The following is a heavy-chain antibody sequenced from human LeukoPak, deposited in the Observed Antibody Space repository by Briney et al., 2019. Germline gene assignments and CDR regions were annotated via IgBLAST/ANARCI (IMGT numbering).Heavy chain of an antibody. CDR2: ISSSGSTI. CDR1: GFTFSDYY. Sequence: GRSLRLSCAASGFTFSDYYMSWIRQAPGKGLEWVSYISSSGSTIYYADSVKGRFTISRDNAKNSLYLQMNSLRAEDTAVYYRARDRGSYYSWFDPWGQGTLVTVSS. CDR3: ARDRGSYYSWFDP. V-gene: IGHV3-11*01. D-gene: IGHD1-26*01. J-gene: IGHJ5*02.